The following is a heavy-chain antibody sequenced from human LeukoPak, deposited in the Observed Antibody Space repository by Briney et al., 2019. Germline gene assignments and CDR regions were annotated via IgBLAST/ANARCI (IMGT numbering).Heavy chain of an antibody. D-gene: IGHD4-17*01. J-gene: IGHJ4*02. V-gene: IGHV1-8*01. CDR3: ARGPRYNGDYVRGNTIDY. Sequence: ASVKVSCKASGYTFTSYDINWVRQGTGQGLEWMGWMNPNSGNTGYAQKFQGRVTMTRNTSISTAYMELSSLRSEDTAVYYCARGPRYNGDYVRGNTIDYWGQGTLVTVSS. CDR2: MNPNSGNT. CDR1: GYTFTSYD.